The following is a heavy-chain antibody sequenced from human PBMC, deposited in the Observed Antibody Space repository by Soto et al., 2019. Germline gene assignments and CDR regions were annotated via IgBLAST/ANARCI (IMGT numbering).Heavy chain of an antibody. CDR2: IIPIFGTA. Sequence: SVKASCKASGCTFSIYAIIWVRQAPGQGLEWMGGIIPIFGTANYAQKFQGRVTITADKSTSTAYMELGSLRSEDTAVYYCARDSDPYYFDYWGQGTLVTVSS. J-gene: IGHJ4*02. D-gene: IGHD3-10*01. CDR3: ARDSDPYYFDY. CDR1: GCTFSIYA. V-gene: IGHV1-69*06.